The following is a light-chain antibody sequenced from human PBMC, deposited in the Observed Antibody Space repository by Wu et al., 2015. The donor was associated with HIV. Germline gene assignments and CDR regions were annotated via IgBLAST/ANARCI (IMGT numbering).Light chain of an antibody. J-gene: IGKJ4*01. Sequence: EIMLTQSPGTLSLSPGERATLSCRASQSVSSYLAWYQQKPGQAPRLLIYDASNRATGIPARFSGSGSGTDFTLTISSLEPEDFAVYYCQQRSNWPLTFSGGTKVEIK. CDR2: DAS. V-gene: IGKV3-11*01. CDR1: QSVSSY. CDR3: QQRSNWPLT.